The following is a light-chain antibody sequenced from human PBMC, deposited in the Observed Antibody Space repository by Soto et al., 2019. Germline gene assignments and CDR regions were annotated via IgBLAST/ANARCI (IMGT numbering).Light chain of an antibody. Sequence: QSVLTQPTSVSVAPGQRVTISCTGSSSNIGAGYDVHWYQQLPGTAPKLLIYGNSNRPSGVPDRFSGSKSGTSASLAITGLQAEDEADYYCQSYDSSLSGWVFGGGTKLTVL. CDR1: SSNIGAGYD. CDR2: GNS. CDR3: QSYDSSLSGWV. J-gene: IGLJ3*02. V-gene: IGLV1-40*01.